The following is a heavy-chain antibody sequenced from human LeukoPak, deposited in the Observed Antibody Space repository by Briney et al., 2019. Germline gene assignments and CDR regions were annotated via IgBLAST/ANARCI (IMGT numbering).Heavy chain of an antibody. CDR3: AKPPRIAKSYMDV. V-gene: IGHV3-66*04. CDR2: IYSGGST. Sequence: GGSLRLSCAASGFTVRSNYMNWVRQAPGKGLEWVSVIYSGGSTYYADSVKGRFTISRDNSKNTLYLQMNSLRAEDTALYYCAKPPRIAKSYMDVWGKGTTVTVSS. J-gene: IGHJ6*03. D-gene: IGHD6-13*01. CDR1: GFTVRSNY.